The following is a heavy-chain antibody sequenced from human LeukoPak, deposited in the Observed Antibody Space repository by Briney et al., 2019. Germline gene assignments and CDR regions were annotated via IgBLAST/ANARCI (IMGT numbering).Heavy chain of an antibody. CDR2: IYTSGST. CDR1: GGSISSYY. Sequence: SETLSLTCTVSGGSISSYYWSWIRQPAGKGLEWIGRIYTSGSTNYNPSLKSRVTISVDTSKNQFSLKLSSVTAADTAVYYCAREKKYYGSSWYDGQYYFDYWGQGTLVTVSS. CDR3: AREKKYYGSSWYDGQYYFDY. J-gene: IGHJ4*02. V-gene: IGHV4-4*07. D-gene: IGHD6-13*01.